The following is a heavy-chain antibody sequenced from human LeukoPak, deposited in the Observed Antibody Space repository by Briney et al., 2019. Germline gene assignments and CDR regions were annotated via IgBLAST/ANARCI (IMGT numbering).Heavy chain of an antibody. CDR3: ARSGVSYYYDSSGYFDY. Sequence: GGSLRLSCAASGFTFSSYSMNWVRQAPGEGLEWVSSISSSSSYIYYADSVKGRFTISRDNAKNSLYLQMNSLRAEDTAVYYCARSGVSYYYDSSGYFDYWGQGTLVTVSS. CDR1: GFTFSSYS. J-gene: IGHJ4*02. D-gene: IGHD3-22*01. V-gene: IGHV3-21*01. CDR2: ISSSSSYI.